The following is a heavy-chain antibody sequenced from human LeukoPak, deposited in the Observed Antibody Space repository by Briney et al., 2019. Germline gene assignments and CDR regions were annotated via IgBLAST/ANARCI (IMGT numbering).Heavy chain of an antibody. CDR3: AIGEYCSGASCYEGGWFDP. Sequence: SETLSLTCTVSGGSISSSSYYWGWIRQPPGKGLEWIGSIYYSGSTYYNPSLKSRVTISVDTSKNLLSLKLSSVTAADTAVYYCAIGEYCSGASCYEGGWFDPWGQGTLVTVSS. V-gene: IGHV4-39*07. CDR2: IYYSGST. CDR1: GGSISSSSYY. D-gene: IGHD2-2*01. J-gene: IGHJ5*02.